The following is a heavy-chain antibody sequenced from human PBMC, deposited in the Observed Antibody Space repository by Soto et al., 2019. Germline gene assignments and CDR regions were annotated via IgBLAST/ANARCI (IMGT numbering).Heavy chain of an antibody. J-gene: IGHJ4*02. Sequence: QLQLQESGPGLVKPSETLSLTCTVSGGSISSSSYYWGWIRQPPGKGLEWIGSIYYSGSTYYNPSLKGRVTISVDTSKNQFSLKLSSVTAADTAVYYCARHPTQTYYDFWSGLGGTYYFDYWGQGTLVAVSS. V-gene: IGHV4-39*01. D-gene: IGHD3-3*01. CDR3: ARHPTQTYYDFWSGLGGTYYFDY. CDR1: GGSISSSSYY. CDR2: IYYSGST.